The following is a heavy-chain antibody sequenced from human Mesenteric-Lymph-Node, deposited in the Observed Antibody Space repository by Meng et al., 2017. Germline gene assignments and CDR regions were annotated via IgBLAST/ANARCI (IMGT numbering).Heavy chain of an antibody. D-gene: IGHD6-13*01. J-gene: IGHJ6*02. Sequence: SVKVSCKASGGTFSSYAISWVRQAPGQGLEWMGGIIPIFGTANYAQKFQGRVTITADKSTSTAYMELSSLRSEDTAVYYCARGLVRGLPEPDSRSLLGYYGMDAWGQGNTVTVSS. CDR1: GGTFSSYA. CDR2: IIPIFGTA. CDR3: ARGLVRGLPEPDSRSLLGYYGMDA. V-gene: IGHV1-69*06.